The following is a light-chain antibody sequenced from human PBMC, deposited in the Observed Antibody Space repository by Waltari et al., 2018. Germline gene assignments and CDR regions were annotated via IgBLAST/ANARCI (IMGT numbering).Light chain of an antibody. CDR1: QSVSSY. J-gene: IGKJ1*01. V-gene: IGKV3-11*01. Sequence: IVLTQSPATLSLSPGERATLSCRASQSVSSYLAWYQQKPGQAPRLLIYDASNRATGIPARVSGSGSGTDFTLTISSLEPEDFAVYYCQQRSNWHSWTFGQGTKVEIK. CDR3: QQRSNWHSWT. CDR2: DAS.